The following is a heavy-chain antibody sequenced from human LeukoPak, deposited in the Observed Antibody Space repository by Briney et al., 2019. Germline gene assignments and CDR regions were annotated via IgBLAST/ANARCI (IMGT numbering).Heavy chain of an antibody. V-gene: IGHV3-7*01. J-gene: IGHJ6*03. CDR2: IKQDGSEK. Sequence: GGSLRLSCAASGFTFSSYWMSWVRQAPGKGLEWVANIKQDGSEKYYVDSVKGRFTISRDNAKNSLYLQMNSLRAEDTAVYYCARVLRYFDWTMGYYYYMDVWGKGTPVTVSS. CDR1: GFTFSSYW. CDR3: ARVLRYFDWTMGYYYYMDV. D-gene: IGHD3-9*01.